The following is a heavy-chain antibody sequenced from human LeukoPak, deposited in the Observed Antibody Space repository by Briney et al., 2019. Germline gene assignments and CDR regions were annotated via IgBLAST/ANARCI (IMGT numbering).Heavy chain of an antibody. V-gene: IGHV3-23*01. Sequence: GGSLRLSCAASGFTFSSYAMSWVRQAPGKGLEWVSAISGSGGSTYYADSVKGRFTISRDNSKNTLYLQMNSLRAEDTAVYYCAKDLCRGGGSCYVAFDIWGQGTMVTVSS. CDR2: ISGSGGST. CDR1: GFTFSSYA. D-gene: IGHD2-15*01. J-gene: IGHJ3*02. CDR3: AKDLCRGGGSCYVAFDI.